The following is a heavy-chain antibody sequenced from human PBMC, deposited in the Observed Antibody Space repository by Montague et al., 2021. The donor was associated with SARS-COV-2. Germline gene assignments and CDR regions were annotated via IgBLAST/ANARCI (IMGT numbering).Heavy chain of an antibody. V-gene: IGHV4-34*01. D-gene: IGHD3-22*01. CDR1: GGSFSGYY. CDR3: ARATVDINMILVVITSVNHYFDS. CDR2: INHSGST. J-gene: IGHJ4*02. Sequence: SETLSLTCAVYGGSFSGYYWTWIRQSPGKGLEWIGEINHSGSTNYSPSLESRVAISVDTSKNQFSLKLNSMTAADTAIYYCARATVDINMILVVITSVNHYFDSWGQGTLVTVSP.